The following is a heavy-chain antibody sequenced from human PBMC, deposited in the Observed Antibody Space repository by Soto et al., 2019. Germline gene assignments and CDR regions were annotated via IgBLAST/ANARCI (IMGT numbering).Heavy chain of an antibody. V-gene: IGHV4-39*01. Sequence: SETLSLTCAVSGGAISGRSNYWGWIRQPPGEGLEYIGSIYSGGSTYYNPSLKSRVTLSVDATQNQFSLRLTSVTAADTAVYYCARRHSATWLFDYWGLGTLVTVSS. J-gene: IGHJ4*02. CDR2: IYSGGST. CDR3: ARRHSATWLFDY. D-gene: IGHD3-9*01. CDR1: GGAISGRSNY.